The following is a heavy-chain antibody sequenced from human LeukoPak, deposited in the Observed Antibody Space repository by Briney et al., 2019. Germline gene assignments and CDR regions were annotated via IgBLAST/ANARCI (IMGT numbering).Heavy chain of an antibody. V-gene: IGHV4-38-2*02. Sequence: SETLSLTCSVSGYSISSAYYWGWIRQPPGKGLEWIGTMYHSGSTNYNPSLKSRVTISVDTSKNQFPLKLSSVTAADTAVYFCARGFRGDNFDYWGQGTLVTVSS. CDR1: GYSISSAYY. J-gene: IGHJ4*02. CDR2: MYHSGST. D-gene: IGHD7-27*01. CDR3: ARGFRGDNFDY.